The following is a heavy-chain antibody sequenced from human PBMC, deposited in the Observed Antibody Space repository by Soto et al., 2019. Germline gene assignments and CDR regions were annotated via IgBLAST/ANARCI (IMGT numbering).Heavy chain of an antibody. CDR3: ARLRSTSWYASFDY. D-gene: IGHD6-13*01. CDR2: INAGNGDA. Sequence: ASVKVSCKASGYTFTSYAMHWVRQAPGQRLEWMGWINAGNGDARYSQKFQGRVTITGDTSASTAYMELSSLRSEDTAVYYCARLRSTSWYASFDYWGQGTLVTVSS. CDR1: GYTFTSYA. V-gene: IGHV1-3*01. J-gene: IGHJ4*02.